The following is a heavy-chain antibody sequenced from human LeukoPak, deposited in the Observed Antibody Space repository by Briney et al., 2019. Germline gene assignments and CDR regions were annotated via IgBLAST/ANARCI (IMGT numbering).Heavy chain of an antibody. V-gene: IGHV3-74*01. CDR3: ARGAITIFGVGPGDYYMDV. Sequence: GGSLRLSCAASGFTFSSYWMHWVRQAPGKGLVWVSRINSDGSSTSYADSVKGRFTISRDNAKNTLYLQMNSLRAEDTAVYYCARGAITIFGVGPGDYYMDVWGKGTTVTVSS. CDR2: INSDGSST. D-gene: IGHD3-3*01. CDR1: GFTFSSYW. J-gene: IGHJ6*03.